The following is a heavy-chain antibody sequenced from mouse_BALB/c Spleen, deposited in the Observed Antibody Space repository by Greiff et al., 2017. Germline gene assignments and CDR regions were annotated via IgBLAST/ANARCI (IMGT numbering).Heavy chain of an antibody. Sequence: EVQGVESGGGLVKPGGSLKLSCAASGFAFSSYDMSWVRQTPEKRLEWVAYISSGGGSTYYPDTVKGRFTISRDNAKNTLYLQMSSLKSEDTAMYYCARGGETGTGYFDYWGQGTTLTVSS. V-gene: IGHV5-12-1*01. D-gene: IGHD4-1*01. CDR2: ISSGGGST. CDR3: ARGGETGTGYFDY. J-gene: IGHJ2*01. CDR1: GFAFSSYD.